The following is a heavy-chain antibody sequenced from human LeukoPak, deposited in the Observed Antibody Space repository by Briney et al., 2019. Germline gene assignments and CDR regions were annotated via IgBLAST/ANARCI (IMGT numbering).Heavy chain of an antibody. V-gene: IGHV4-34*01. J-gene: IGHJ4*02. CDR3: ARSLRQSSSSWYIPLN. CDR1: GGSFSGYY. CDR2: INHSGST. D-gene: IGHD6-13*01. Sequence: SETLSLTCAVYGGSFSGYYWSWIRQPPGKGLEWIGEINHSGSTNYNPSLKSRVTISVDTSKNQFSLKLSSVTAADTAVYYCARSLRQSSSSWYIPLNWGQGTLVTVSS.